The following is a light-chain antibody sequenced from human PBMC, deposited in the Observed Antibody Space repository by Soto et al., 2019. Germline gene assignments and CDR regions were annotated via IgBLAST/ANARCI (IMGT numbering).Light chain of an antibody. CDR2: GAS. J-gene: IGKJ2*01. V-gene: IGKV3-20*01. Sequence: ETVLTQSPATLSLSPGERATLSCRASQSVSRSYLAWYQQKPGQAPRLLIYGASSRATGIPDRFSGSGSGTDFTLTISRLEPEDFAVYYCQQYGSSPPYTFGQGTKLEIK. CDR3: QQYGSSPPYT. CDR1: QSVSRSY.